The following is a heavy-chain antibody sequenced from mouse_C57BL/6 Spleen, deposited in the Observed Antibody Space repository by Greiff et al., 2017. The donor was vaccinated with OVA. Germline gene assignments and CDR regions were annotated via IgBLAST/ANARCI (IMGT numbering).Heavy chain of an antibody. CDR2: IDPYDSYT. CDR1: GFTFTSYW. CDR3: ARWNSHYVAMDY. Sequence: QVQLKESGAELVMPGASVKLSCKASGFTFTSYWLHWVKQRPGQGLEWIGEIDPYDSYTNYHQKFKGKSTLPVDKSSSTAYMQRGSLTSEDSSVYDYARWNSHYVAMDYWGQGTSVTVSA. J-gene: IGHJ4*01. V-gene: IGHV1-69*01.